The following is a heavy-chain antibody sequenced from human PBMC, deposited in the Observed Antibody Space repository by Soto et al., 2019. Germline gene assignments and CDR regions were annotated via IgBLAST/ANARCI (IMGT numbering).Heavy chain of an antibody. D-gene: IGHD4-17*01. V-gene: IGHV3-30-3*01. CDR3: AKDGGFDYGFWYFDL. CDR2: SSYDGSTK. J-gene: IGHJ2*01. Sequence: QVQLVESGGGVVQPGRSLRLSCAASGFTFSRYTMHWVRQAPGKGLEWVAVSSYDGSTKYYADSVKGRFTISRDNNNNTLCLQVNSLRTEDTAGYYCAKDGGFDYGFWYFDLWGRGTLVTVSS. CDR1: GFTFSRYT.